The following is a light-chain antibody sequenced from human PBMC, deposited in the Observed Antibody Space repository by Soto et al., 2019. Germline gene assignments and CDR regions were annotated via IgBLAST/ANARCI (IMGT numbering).Light chain of an antibody. V-gene: IGKV3-15*01. CDR3: QQYNTWPLF. J-gene: IGKJ3*01. Sequence: EIVMTQSPATLSVSPGERATLTCRASQSVSSNLAWYQQKPGQAPRLLIYGAFTRATGIPARFSGSGSGTEFTLTISSLQSEYFAVYYCQQYNTWPLFFGPGTKVDIK. CDR1: QSVSSN. CDR2: GAF.